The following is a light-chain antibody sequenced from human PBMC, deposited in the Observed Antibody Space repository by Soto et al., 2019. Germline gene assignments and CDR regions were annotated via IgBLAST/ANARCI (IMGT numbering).Light chain of an antibody. CDR3: QHYGRSPT. V-gene: IGKV3-20*01. CDR1: QSVSSSY. Sequence: EIVLTQSPGTLSLSPGERATLSCRASQSVSSSYLAWYQQKPGQAPRLLIYGASSRATGIPGRFSGRGSGTDSTITSSRVHNDALAEYYYQHYGRSPTFGGGTKVESK. CDR2: GAS. J-gene: IGKJ4*01.